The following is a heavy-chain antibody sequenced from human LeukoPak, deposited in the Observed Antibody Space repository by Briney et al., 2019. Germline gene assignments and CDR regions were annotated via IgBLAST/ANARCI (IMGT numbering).Heavy chain of an antibody. D-gene: IGHD3-3*01. V-gene: IGHV1-58*02. CDR2: IVVGSGNT. J-gene: IGHJ6*02. Sequence: SVKVSCKASGFTFTSSAMQWVRQARGQRLEWIGWIVVGSGNTNYAQKFQEKVTITRDMSTSTAYMELSSLRSEDTAVYYCAADSVYDFWSGYSPRYGMDVWGQGTTVTVSS. CDR1: GFTFTSSA. CDR3: AADSVYDFWSGYSPRYGMDV.